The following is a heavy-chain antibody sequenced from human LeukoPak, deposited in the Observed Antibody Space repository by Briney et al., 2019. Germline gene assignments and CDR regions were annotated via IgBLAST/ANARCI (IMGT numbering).Heavy chain of an antibody. CDR1: GFTVSTNY. CDR2: IYSGGGT. CDR3: ARGFHSVTTWGYFDY. D-gene: IGHD4-17*01. Sequence: PGGSLRLSCAASGFTVSTNYMSWVRQAPGKGLEWVSLIYSGGGTYYADSVKGRFTISRDSSRNTLSLQMNSLRVDDTAVYYCARGFHSVTTWGYFDYWGQGALVTVSS. J-gene: IGHJ4*02. V-gene: IGHV3-66*01.